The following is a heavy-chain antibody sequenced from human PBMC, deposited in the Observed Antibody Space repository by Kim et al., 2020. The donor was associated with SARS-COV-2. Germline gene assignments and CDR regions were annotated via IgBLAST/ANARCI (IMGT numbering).Heavy chain of an antibody. J-gene: IGHJ4*02. Sequence: SYAGSNKYYADSVKGRFTISRDNSKNTLYLQMNSLRAEDTDVYNCAKDDYWGQGTLVTVSS. CDR2: SYAGSNK. V-gene: IGHV3-30*18. CDR3: AKDDY.